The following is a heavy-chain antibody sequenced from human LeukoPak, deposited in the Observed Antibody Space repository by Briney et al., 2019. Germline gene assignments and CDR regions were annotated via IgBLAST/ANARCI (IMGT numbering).Heavy chain of an antibody. CDR3: ARVQYYYGSGFDS. V-gene: IGHV4-59*01. D-gene: IGHD3-10*01. CDR2: IYYSGST. Sequence: SESLSLTCIVSGGSISSYYWSWIRQPPGKGLEWIGYIYYSGSTTYNPSLKSRVTISVDTSKNQFSLRLSSVTAADTAVYYCARVQYYYGSGFDSWGQRTLVTVSS. J-gene: IGHJ4*02. CDR1: GGSISSYY.